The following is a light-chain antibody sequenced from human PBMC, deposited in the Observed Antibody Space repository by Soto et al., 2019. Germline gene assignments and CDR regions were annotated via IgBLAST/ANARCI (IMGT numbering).Light chain of an antibody. CDR3: AAWDDSLRAWV. CDR2: MTK. Sequence: QSVLTQPPSASGTPGQTVTISCSGGWYNIGKNLGYWYQQFPGSAPKLLIYMTKQRPSAVPDRFSGSKSGSSAPLAVSGLRSEDEAVYYCAAWDDSLRAWVFGGGTQLTVL. J-gene: IGLJ3*02. CDR1: WYNIGKNL. V-gene: IGLV1-47*01.